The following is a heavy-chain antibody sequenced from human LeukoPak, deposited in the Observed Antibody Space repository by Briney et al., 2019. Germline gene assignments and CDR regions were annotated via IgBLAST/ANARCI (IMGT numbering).Heavy chain of an antibody. CDR2: ISSSSSYI. Sequence: PGGSLRLSCAASGFTFSSYSMNWVRQAPGKGLEWVSSISSSSSYIYYADSVKGRFTISRDNAKNSLYLQMNSLRAEDTAVYYCARDLDLTGYSFDYWGQGTLVTVSS. CDR3: ARDLDLTGYSFDY. V-gene: IGHV3-21*01. D-gene: IGHD3-9*01. J-gene: IGHJ4*02. CDR1: GFTFSSYS.